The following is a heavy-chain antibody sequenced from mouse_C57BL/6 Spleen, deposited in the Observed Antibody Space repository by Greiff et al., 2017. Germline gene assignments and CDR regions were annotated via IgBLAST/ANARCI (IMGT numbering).Heavy chain of an antibody. V-gene: IGHV3-1*01. Sequence: EVHLVESGPGMVKPSQSLSLTCTVTGYSITSGYDWHWIRHFPGNKLEWMGYISYSGSTNYNPSLKSRISITHDTSKNHFFLKLHSVTTEDTATYYCARGGYDYAMDYWGQGTSVTVSS. J-gene: IGHJ4*01. CDR3: ARGGYDYAMDY. CDR1: GYSITSGYD. CDR2: ISYSGST. D-gene: IGHD2-2*01.